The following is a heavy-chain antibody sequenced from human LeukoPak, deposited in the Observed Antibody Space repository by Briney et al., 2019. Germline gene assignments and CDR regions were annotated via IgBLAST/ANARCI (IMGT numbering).Heavy chain of an antibody. CDR3: ASLGSSDSSGPELY. Sequence: SVKVSCKASGGTLSSYAISWVRQAPGQGLEWMGGIIPIFGTANYAQKFQGRVTITTDESTSTAYMELSSLRSEDTAVYYCASLGSSDSSGPELYWGQGTLVTVSS. J-gene: IGHJ4*02. V-gene: IGHV1-69*05. CDR1: GGTLSSYA. D-gene: IGHD3-22*01. CDR2: IIPIFGTA.